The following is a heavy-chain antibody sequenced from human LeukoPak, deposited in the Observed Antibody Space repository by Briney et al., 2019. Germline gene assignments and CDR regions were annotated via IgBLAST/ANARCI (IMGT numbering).Heavy chain of an antibody. CDR3: ARNGHYYYGSGSYY. D-gene: IGHD3-10*01. Sequence: GASVKVSCKASGYTFTSYDINWVRQATGRGLEWMGWMNPNSGNTGYAQKFQGRVTMTRNTSISTAYMELSSLRSEDTAVYYCARNGHYYYGSGSYYWGQGTLVTVSS. CDR1: GYTFTSYD. J-gene: IGHJ4*02. V-gene: IGHV1-8*01. CDR2: MNPNSGNT.